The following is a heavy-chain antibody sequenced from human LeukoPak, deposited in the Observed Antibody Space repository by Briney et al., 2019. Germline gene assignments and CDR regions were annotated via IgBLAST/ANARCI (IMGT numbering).Heavy chain of an antibody. J-gene: IGHJ6*02. CDR1: GFTFDDYA. D-gene: IGHD3/OR15-3a*01. CDR2: ISWDGGST. Sequence: GGSLRLSCAASGFTFDDYAMHWVRQAPGKGLEWVSLISWDGGSTYYADSVKGRFTISRDNSKNSLYLQMNSLRAEDTALYYCAKDMGMGTGPFYYYYGMDVWGQGTTVTVPS. V-gene: IGHV3-43D*03. CDR3: AKDMGMGTGPFYYYYGMDV.